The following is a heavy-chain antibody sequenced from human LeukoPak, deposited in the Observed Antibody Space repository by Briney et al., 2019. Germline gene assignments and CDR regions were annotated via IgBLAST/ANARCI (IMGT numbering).Heavy chain of an antibody. CDR1: GGSISNYY. J-gene: IGHJ4*02. D-gene: IGHD3-3*01. CDR2: IYYSGST. Sequence: SETLSLTCTASGGSISNYYWSWIRRPPGKGLEWIGYIYYSGSTYYNPSLKSRVTISVDTSKNQFSLKLSSVTAADTAVYYCAREAASGYPDYWGQGTLVTVSS. V-gene: IGHV4-59*12. CDR3: AREAASGYPDY.